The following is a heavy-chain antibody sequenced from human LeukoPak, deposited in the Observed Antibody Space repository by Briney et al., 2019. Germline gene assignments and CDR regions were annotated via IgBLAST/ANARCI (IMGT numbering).Heavy chain of an antibody. CDR2: IYPGGSDT. Sequence: GESLKISCKGSGYSFTSYWIGWVRQMPGKGLEGMGMIYPGGSDTRYSPSFQGQVTISADKSISTAYLQWSSLKASDTAMYYCARPIAVAGQYYFDYWGQGTLVTVSS. V-gene: IGHV5-51*01. CDR3: ARPIAVAGQYYFDY. CDR1: GYSFTSYW. D-gene: IGHD6-19*01. J-gene: IGHJ4*02.